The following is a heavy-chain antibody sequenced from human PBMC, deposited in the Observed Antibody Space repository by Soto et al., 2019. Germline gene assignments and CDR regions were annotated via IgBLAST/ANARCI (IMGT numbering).Heavy chain of an antibody. CDR2: IIPIFGTA. V-gene: IGHV1-69*01. J-gene: IGHJ5*02. D-gene: IGHD3-22*01. Sequence: QVQLVQSGAEVKKPGSSVKVSCKASGGAFSSYAISWVRQAPGQGLEWMGGIIPIFGTANYAQKFQGRVTITADESTSTAYMELSSVRSEDTAVYYCARGGYYDSRGYFSSPFDHWGQGTLVTVSS. CDR3: ARGGYYDSRGYFSSPFDH. CDR1: GGAFSSYA.